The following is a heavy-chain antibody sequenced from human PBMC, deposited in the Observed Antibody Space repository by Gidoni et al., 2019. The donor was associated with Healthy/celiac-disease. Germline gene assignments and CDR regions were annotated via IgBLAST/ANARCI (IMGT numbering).Heavy chain of an antibody. CDR3: AKTQGGVRGVRYYYGMDV. CDR1: GFTFSTYA. V-gene: IGHV3-23*01. D-gene: IGHD3-10*01. J-gene: IGHJ6*02. CDR2: ISGGGGST. Sequence: EVQLLESGGGLVQPGGSLRLSCAASGFTFSTYAMSWVRRAPGKGLEWVSAISGGGGSTYYADSVKGRFTISRDNPKNTLYRQMNSLRAEDTAVYYCAKTQGGVRGVRYYYGMDVWGQGTTVTVSS.